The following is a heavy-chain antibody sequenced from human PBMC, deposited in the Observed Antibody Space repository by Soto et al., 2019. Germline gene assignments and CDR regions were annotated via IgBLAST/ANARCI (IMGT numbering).Heavy chain of an antibody. J-gene: IGHJ3*02. CDR3: ARDGGIAAAGRDAFDI. V-gene: IGHV3-33*01. CDR2: IWYDGSNK. Sequence: GGSLRLSCAASGFTFSSYGMHWVRQAPGKGLEWVAVIWYDGSNKYYADSVKGRFTISRDNSKNTLYLQMNSLRAEDTAVYYCARDGGIAAAGRDAFDIWGQGTMVTVSS. CDR1: GFTFSSYG. D-gene: IGHD6-13*01.